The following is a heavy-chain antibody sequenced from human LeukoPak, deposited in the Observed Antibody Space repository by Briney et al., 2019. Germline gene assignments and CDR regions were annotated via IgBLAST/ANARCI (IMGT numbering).Heavy chain of an antibody. J-gene: IGHJ4*02. CDR1: GFTFSSYW. CDR2: IKQDGSEQ. CDR3: VRISTAASGSDY. D-gene: IGHD6-13*01. V-gene: IGHV3-7*01. Sequence: GGSLRLSCAASGFTFSSYWMTWVRQAPGKGLEWVANIKQDGSEQYYVDSVKGRFAISRDNAKSSLYLQMNSLRVEDTAVYYCVRISTAASGSDYWGQGTLVTVSS.